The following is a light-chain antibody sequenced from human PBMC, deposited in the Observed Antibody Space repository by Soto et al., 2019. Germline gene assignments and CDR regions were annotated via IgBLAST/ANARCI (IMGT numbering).Light chain of an antibody. CDR2: KAS. Sequence: DVKMTQSPSTLCASVGHRVNITCGASQSISVWLAWYQQKPGKAPNLLIYKASRLESGVPSRFSGSGSETEFTLTISSLQPGDFATYYCQQYNSYSPTFGQGTKVDI. CDR1: QSISVW. V-gene: IGKV1-5*03. J-gene: IGKJ1*01. CDR3: QQYNSYSPT.